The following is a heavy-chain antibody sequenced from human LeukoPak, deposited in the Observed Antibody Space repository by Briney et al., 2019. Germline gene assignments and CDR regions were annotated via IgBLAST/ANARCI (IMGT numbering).Heavy chain of an antibody. CDR3: ARISGSYVFDY. CDR2: ISSSTYT. D-gene: IGHD1-26*01. V-gene: IGHV3-11*03. Sequence: GGSLRLSCAASGFTFSDYYMSWIRQAPGKGLEWIPYISSSTYTNYADSVKGRFTISRDNAKNSMYLQMNSLRAEDTAVYYCARISGSYVFDYWGQGTLVTVSS. J-gene: IGHJ4*02. CDR1: GFTFSDYY.